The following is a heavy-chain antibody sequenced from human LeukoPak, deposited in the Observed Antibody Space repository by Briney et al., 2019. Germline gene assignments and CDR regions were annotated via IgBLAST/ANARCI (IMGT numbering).Heavy chain of an antibody. Sequence: GGPLRLSCAASGFTVSSNYMSWVRQAPGKGLEWVSVIYSGGSTYYADSVKGRFTISRDNSKNTLYLQMNSLRAEDTAVYYCAAITMVRGWVFDYWGQGTLVTVSS. CDR2: IYSGGST. V-gene: IGHV3-66*01. CDR3: AAITMVRGWVFDY. J-gene: IGHJ4*02. CDR1: GFTVSSNY. D-gene: IGHD3-10*01.